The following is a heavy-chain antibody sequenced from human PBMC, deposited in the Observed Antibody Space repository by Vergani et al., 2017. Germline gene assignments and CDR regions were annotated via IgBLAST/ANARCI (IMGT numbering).Heavy chain of an antibody. V-gene: IGHV5-51*01. CDR3: ARHVGLGELQDY. Sequence: EVQLVQSGAEVKKPGESLKISCKGSGYSFTSYWIGWVRQMPGKGLEWIGIIYPGDSDTRYRPSFQGQVNISADKSINTAYLKCSSLKASYTAMYYCARHVGLGELQDYWGQGTLVTVSS. CDR2: IYPGDSDT. D-gene: IGHD1-26*01. J-gene: IGHJ4*02. CDR1: GYSFTSYW.